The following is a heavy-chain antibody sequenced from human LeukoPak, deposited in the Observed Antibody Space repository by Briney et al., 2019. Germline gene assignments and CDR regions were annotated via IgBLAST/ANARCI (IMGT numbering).Heavy chain of an antibody. CDR1: GFTFSSYA. CDR3: AKGGTIETTEELNCCDP. V-gene: IGHV3-23*01. J-gene: IGHJ5*02. D-gene: IGHD4-11*01. Sequence: GGSLRLSCAASGFTFSSYAMVWVRQAPGKGLEWVSISSSIGYSTYYADSVKGRFTFSRDNSKNTLFLQMSSRCADDTALYYGAKGGTIETTEELNCCDPGGRGTLVSVSS. CDR2: SSSIGYST.